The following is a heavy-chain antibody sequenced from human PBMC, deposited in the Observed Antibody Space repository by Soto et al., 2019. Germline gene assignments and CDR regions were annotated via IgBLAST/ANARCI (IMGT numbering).Heavy chain of an antibody. CDR3: ASELLSSTRD. J-gene: IGHJ4*02. V-gene: IGHV1-69*02. Sequence: QVQLVQSGAEVKKPGSSVKVSCKASGGTFSSYTISWVRQAPGQGLEWMGRIIPILGIANYAQKLQGRVTITADKSTSTAYMELSSLRSEDTAVYYCASELLSSTRDWGQGTLVTVSS. D-gene: IGHD3-10*02. CDR1: GGTFSSYT. CDR2: IIPILGIA.